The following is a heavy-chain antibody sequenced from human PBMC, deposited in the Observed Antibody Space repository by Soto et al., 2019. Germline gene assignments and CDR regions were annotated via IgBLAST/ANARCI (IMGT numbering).Heavy chain of an antibody. D-gene: IGHD1-26*01. Sequence: SETLSLTCTVSGGSVSNGSYYWSWIRQPPGKGLEWIGYIYYSGSTNYNPSLKSRVTISVDTSKNQFSLKLSSVTAADTAVYYCARRYGSAIDYWGQGTLVTVSS. CDR3: ARRYGSAIDY. V-gene: IGHV4-61*01. CDR2: IYYSGST. J-gene: IGHJ4*02. CDR1: GGSVSNGSYY.